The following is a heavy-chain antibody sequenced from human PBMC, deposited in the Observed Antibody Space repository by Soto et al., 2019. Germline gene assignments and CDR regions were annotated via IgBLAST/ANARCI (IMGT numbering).Heavy chain of an antibody. CDR3: ARGYCSGGSCSRSYYYYGMGD. V-gene: IGHV1-46*01. D-gene: IGHD2-15*01. CDR1: GYTVTSYY. CDR2: INRSGGST. J-gene: IGHJ6*02. Sequence: SVQVSCQASGYTVTSYYMHCVRQAPGQGLEWLGIINRSGGSTNYAQKFQGRVTMTRDTSTSTVYMELSRLRSEDTAVYYCARGYCSGGSCSRSYYYYGMGDWGQGTTVTVSS.